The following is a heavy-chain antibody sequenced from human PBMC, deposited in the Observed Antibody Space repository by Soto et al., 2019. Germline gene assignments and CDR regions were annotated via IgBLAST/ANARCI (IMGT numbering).Heavy chain of an antibody. CDR1: GFTFSTYS. J-gene: IGHJ4*02. CDR2: ISGGSSNI. CDR3: AGGRNTGWRYFDD. D-gene: IGHD6-19*01. Sequence: PGGSLRLSCAASGFTFSTYSMNWVRQAPGKGLEWVSYISGGSSNIYYADSVKGRFTISRDNAKNSLYLEMNSLRDEDTAVYYCAGGRNTGWRYFDDWGQGTLVTVSS. V-gene: IGHV3-48*02.